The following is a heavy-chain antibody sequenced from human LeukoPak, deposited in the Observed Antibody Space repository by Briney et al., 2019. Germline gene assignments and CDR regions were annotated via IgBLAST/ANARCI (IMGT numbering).Heavy chain of an antibody. Sequence: GGSLRLSCAASGFTFSSYSMNCVRQAPGKGLECVSSISSSSSYIYYADSVKGRFTISRDNAKNSLYLQMNSLRAEDTAVYYCARDDSSGYSYFDYWGQGTLVTVSS. D-gene: IGHD3-22*01. CDR1: GFTFSSYS. CDR2: ISSSSSYI. V-gene: IGHV3-21*01. CDR3: ARDDSSGYSYFDY. J-gene: IGHJ4*02.